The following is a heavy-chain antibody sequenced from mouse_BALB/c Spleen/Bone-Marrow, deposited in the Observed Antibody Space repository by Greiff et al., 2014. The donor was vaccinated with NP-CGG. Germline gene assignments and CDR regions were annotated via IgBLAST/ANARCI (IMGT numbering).Heavy chain of an antibody. CDR3: ARNHRGYYFDY. J-gene: IGHJ2*01. CDR1: GFSLSSYG. CDR2: IWSGGST. Sequence: VQLQQSGPGLVQPSQSLSITCTVSGFSLSSYGVHWVRQSPGKGLEWLGVIWSGGSTDYNAAFISRLTISKDNSKSQAFFKMTSLQANDTAIYYCARNHRGYYFDYWGQGTTLTVSS. V-gene: IGHV2-2*02. D-gene: IGHD3-1*01.